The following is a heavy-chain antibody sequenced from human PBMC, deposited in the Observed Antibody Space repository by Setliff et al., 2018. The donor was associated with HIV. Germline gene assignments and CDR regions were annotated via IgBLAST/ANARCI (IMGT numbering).Heavy chain of an antibody. Sequence: PSETLSLTCTVSGGSISNFYWSWIRQPPGKGLEWIGYIYDSHFTNYSPSLQSRVAISVDTSRNQLSLKLDSVTAADTAVYYCARGDDFHDGSGYYYPWGQGTLVTVSS. D-gene: IGHD3-22*01. CDR1: GGSISNFY. CDR2: IYDSHFT. CDR3: ARGDDFHDGSGYYYP. V-gene: IGHV4-59*01. J-gene: IGHJ5*02.